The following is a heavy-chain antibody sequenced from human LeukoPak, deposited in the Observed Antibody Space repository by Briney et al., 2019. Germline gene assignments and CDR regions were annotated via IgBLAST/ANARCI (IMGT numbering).Heavy chain of an antibody. D-gene: IGHD7-27*01. Sequence: GASVKVSCKASGYTFTDYYIHWVRQAPGQGLEYMGWISPNSGGTNYAQMFQGRVTMTSDTSINTAFMEQRSLRSDDTAVYYCARDSTGGYPDYWGQGTLVTVSA. J-gene: IGHJ4*02. CDR1: GYTFTDYY. CDR2: ISPNSGGT. V-gene: IGHV1-2*02. CDR3: ARDSTGGYPDY.